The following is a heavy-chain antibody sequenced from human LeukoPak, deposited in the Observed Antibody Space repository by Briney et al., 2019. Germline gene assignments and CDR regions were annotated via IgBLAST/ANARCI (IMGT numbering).Heavy chain of an antibody. CDR1: GGSISNYY. V-gene: IGHV4-59*01. Sequence: SETLSLTCTVSGGSISNYYWSWIRQPPGKELEWIGYIYYSGTTNYNPSLESRVTISVDTSKNQFSLKLNSVTAADTAVYYCARGVYIAAAQYGYWGQGTLVTVSS. D-gene: IGHD6-13*01. CDR2: IYYSGTT. J-gene: IGHJ4*02. CDR3: ARGVYIAAAQYGY.